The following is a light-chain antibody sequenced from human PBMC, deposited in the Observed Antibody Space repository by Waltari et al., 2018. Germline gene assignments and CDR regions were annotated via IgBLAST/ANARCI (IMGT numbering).Light chain of an antibody. Sequence: EIVLTQSPATLSLSPGERATLSCGARQRVSSSYLAWYQQKPGLAPRLLIFDASIRASGIPDRFSGSGSGTDFTLTISRLEPEDFAVYYCQQYGSSSQLTFGGGTKVEIK. CDR2: DAS. J-gene: IGKJ4*01. V-gene: IGKV3D-20*01. CDR1: QRVSSSY. CDR3: QQYGSSSQLT.